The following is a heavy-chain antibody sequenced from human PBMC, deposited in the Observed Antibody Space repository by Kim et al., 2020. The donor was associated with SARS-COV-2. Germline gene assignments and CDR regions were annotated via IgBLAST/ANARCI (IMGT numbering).Heavy chain of an antibody. V-gene: IGHV1-3*01. J-gene: IGHJ4*02. CDR2: INAGNGNT. CDR3: ARADILTGSFDY. Sequence: ASVKVSCKASGYTFISYAMHWVRQAPGQRLEWMGWINAGNGNTKYSQKFQGRVTFTRDTSASTAYMELSSLRSEDTAIYYCARADILTGSFDYWGQGTLV. D-gene: IGHD3-9*01. CDR1: GYTFISYA.